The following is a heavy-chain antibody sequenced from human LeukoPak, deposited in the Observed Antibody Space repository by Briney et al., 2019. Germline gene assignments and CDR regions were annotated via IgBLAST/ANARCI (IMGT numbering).Heavy chain of an antibody. CDR2: IKQDGREK. J-gene: IGHJ4*02. V-gene: IGHV3-7*01. Sequence: GGSLRLSCAASGFSFSAYWMTWVRQAPGKGLEWVANIKQDGREKYFVDSVRGRFTISRDNAKNSVSLQMNSLRTEDTAVYYCARVYGGKGGVFDYWGQGTLATVSS. CDR3: ARVYGGKGGVFDY. D-gene: IGHD4-17*01. CDR1: GFSFSAYW.